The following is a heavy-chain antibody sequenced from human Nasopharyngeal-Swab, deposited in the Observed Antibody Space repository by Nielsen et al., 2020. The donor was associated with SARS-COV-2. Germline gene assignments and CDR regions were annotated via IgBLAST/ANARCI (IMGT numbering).Heavy chain of an antibody. V-gene: IGHV1-3*01. CDR3: ARDGYYDYVWGSSTSYFDY. J-gene: IGHJ4*02. Sequence: WVRQAPGQRLEWMGRINAGNGNTKYSQKFQGRVTITRDTSASTAYMDLSSLRSEDTAVYYCARDGYYDYVWGSSTSYFDYWGQGTTVTVSS. CDR2: INAGNGNT. D-gene: IGHD3-16*01.